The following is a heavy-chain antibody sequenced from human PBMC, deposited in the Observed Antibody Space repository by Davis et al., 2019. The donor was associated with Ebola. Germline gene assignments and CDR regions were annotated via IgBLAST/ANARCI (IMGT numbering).Heavy chain of an antibody. D-gene: IGHD6-19*01. V-gene: IGHV3-30*04. CDR1: GFTFSSYA. CDR2: ISYDGSNK. Sequence: PGGSLRLSCAASGFTFSSYAMHWVRQAPGKGLEWVAVISYDGSNKYYADSVKGRFTISRDNSKNTLYLQMNSLRAEDTAVYYCARGGARPPYSSLDYWGQGTLVTVSS. J-gene: IGHJ4*02. CDR3: ARGGARPPYSSLDY.